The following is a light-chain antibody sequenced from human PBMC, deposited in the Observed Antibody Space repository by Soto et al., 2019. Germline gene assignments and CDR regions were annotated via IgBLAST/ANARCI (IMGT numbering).Light chain of an antibody. CDR1: QSISSW. Sequence: DIQMTQSPSTLSASVGDGVTITCRASQSISSWLAWYQQKAGKAPKLLIYKASSLESGVPSRFSGSGSGTEFTLTISSLQPDDFATYYCQQYNSFLTFGGGTKVEIK. CDR2: KAS. CDR3: QQYNSFLT. V-gene: IGKV1-5*03. J-gene: IGKJ4*01.